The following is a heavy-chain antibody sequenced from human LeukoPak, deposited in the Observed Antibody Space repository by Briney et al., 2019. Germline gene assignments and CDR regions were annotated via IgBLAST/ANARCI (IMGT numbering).Heavy chain of an antibody. CDR2: INHSGST. V-gene: IGHV4-34*01. Sequence: SETLSLTCAVYGGSFSGYYWSWIRQPPGKGLEWIGEINHSGSTNYNPSLKSRVTISVDTSKNQFSLKLSSVTAADTAVYYCARGNNWFDPWGQGTLVTVSS. CDR3: ARGNNWFDP. CDR1: GGSFSGYY. J-gene: IGHJ5*02.